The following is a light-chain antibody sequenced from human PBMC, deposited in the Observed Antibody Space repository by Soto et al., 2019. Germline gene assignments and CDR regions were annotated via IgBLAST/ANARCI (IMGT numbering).Light chain of an antibody. J-gene: IGKJ4*01. CDR1: QRVLYSTNNKNY. V-gene: IGKV4-1*01. CDR3: QQYYTNPFT. Sequence: DFVMTQSPDSLAVSLGERATINCKSSQRVLYSTNNKNYLAWYQQKPGQHPKLLIYWASTRESGVPDRFSGSGSGTDFTLTISSLQAEDVALYFCQQYYTNPFTFGGGTKVEIK. CDR2: WAS.